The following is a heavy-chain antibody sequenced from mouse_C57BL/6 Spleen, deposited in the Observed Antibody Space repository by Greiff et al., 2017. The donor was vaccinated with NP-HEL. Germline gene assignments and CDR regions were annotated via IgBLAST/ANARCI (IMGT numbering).Heavy chain of an antibody. CDR3: ARGPYYYGSSYRGYFDY. D-gene: IGHD1-1*01. CDR2: IYPGDGDT. J-gene: IGHJ2*01. CDR1: GYAFSSYW. V-gene: IGHV1-80*01. Sequence: QVHVKQSGAELVKPGASVKISCKASGYAFSSYWMNWVKQRPGKGLEWIGQIYPGDGDTNYNGKFKGKATLTADKSSSTAYMQLSSLTSEDSAVYFCARGPYYYGSSYRGYFDYWGQGTTLTVSS.